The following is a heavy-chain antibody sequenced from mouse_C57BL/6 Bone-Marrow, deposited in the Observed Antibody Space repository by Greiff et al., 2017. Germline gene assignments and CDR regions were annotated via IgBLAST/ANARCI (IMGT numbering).Heavy chain of an antibody. CDR3: ARYPYGSSARWYFDV. D-gene: IGHD1-1*01. J-gene: IGHJ1*03. V-gene: IGHV7-3*01. CDR2: IRNKANGYTT. CDR1: GFTFTDYY. Sequence: DVKLVESGGGLVQPGGSLRLSCAASGFTFTDYYMRWVRQPPGKALEWLGFIRNKANGYTTEYSASVHGRFTISTDNSQSILYHQMNALGAEDSTTYYCARYPYGSSARWYFDVWGTGTTVTVSS.